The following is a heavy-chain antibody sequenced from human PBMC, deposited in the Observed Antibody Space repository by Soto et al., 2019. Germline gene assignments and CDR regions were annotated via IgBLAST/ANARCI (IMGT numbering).Heavy chain of an antibody. Sequence: GSLRLSCAVSGFSFSNYELNWVRQAPGKGLEWISYINTGGTAIYYADSVKGRFTISRDNAKNSLYLQMNSLRVEDTAVYYCARFDGASRGYWGQGTLVTVSS. D-gene: IGHD3-10*01. CDR3: ARFDGASRGY. V-gene: IGHV3-48*03. CDR1: GFSFSNYE. J-gene: IGHJ4*02. CDR2: INTGGTAI.